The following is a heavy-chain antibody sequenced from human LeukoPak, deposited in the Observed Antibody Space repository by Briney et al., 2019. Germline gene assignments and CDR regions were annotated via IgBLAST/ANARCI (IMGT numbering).Heavy chain of an antibody. D-gene: IGHD1-1*01. Sequence: ASVKVSCKASGYTFTGYYMHWVRQAPGQGLEWMGWINPNSGNTGYAQKFQGRVTMTRNTSISTAYMELSSLRSEGTAVYYCARGRRYNWNGWFDPWGQGTLVTVSS. V-gene: IGHV1-8*02. J-gene: IGHJ5*02. CDR1: GYTFTGYY. CDR3: ARGRRYNWNGWFDP. CDR2: INPNSGNT.